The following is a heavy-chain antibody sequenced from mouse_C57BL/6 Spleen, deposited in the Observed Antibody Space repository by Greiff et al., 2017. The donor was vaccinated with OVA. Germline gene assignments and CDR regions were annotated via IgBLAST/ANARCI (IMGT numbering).Heavy chain of an antibody. J-gene: IGHJ2*01. V-gene: IGHV2-9-1*01. CDR1: GFSLTSYA. D-gene: IGHD1-1*01. Sequence: VKLVESGPGLVAPSQSLSITCTVSGFSLTSYAISWVRQPPGKGLEWLGVICTGGGTTYNSALKSRLSISTDNSKSQALLQMNSLQTDDTARYYCARNWNYGSSYGFDYWGQGTTLTVSS. CDR2: ICTGGGT. CDR3: ARNWNYGSSYGFDY.